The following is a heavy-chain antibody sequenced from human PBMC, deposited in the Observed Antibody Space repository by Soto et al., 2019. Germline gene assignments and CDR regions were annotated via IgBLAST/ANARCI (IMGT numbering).Heavy chain of an antibody. CDR2: IIPIFGTA. CDR3: ARGGGWLQWEAECYY. J-gene: IGHJ4*02. CDR1: GGTFSSYA. D-gene: IGHD5-12*01. Sequence: QVQLVQSGAEVKKPGSSVKVSCKASGGTFSSYAISWVRQAPGQGLEWMGGIIPIFGTANYDQKLQGRVTITADESTSRAYMERSSLRSEDTAVYYCARGGGWLQWEAECYYWGQGTLVTVYS. V-gene: IGHV1-69*12.